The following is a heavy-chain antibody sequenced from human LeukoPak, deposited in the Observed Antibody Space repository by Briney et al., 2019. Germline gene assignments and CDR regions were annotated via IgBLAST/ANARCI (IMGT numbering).Heavy chain of an antibody. V-gene: IGHV1-69*01. D-gene: IGHD2-2*01. CDR3: ARSRYCSSTSCYYWFDP. Sequence: GSSVKVSCKASGGTFSSYAISWVRQAPGQGLEWTGGIIPIFGTANYAQKFQGRVTITADESTSTAYMELSSLRSEDTAVYYCARSRYCSSTSCYYWFDPWGQGTLVTVSS. CDR2: IIPIFGTA. J-gene: IGHJ5*02. CDR1: GGTFSSYA.